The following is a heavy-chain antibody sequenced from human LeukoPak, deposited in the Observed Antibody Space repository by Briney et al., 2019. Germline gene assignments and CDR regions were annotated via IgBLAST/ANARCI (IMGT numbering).Heavy chain of an antibody. CDR2: ISGSGGST. CDR3: AKVTSIPDSSSWYDY. CDR1: GFTFSSYG. Sequence: GGSLRLSCAASGFTFSSYGMSWVRQAPGKGLEWVSAISGSGGSTYYADSVKGRFTISRDNSKNTLYPQMNSLRAEDTAVYYCAKVTSIPDSSSWYDYWGQGTLVTVSS. D-gene: IGHD6-13*01. J-gene: IGHJ4*02. V-gene: IGHV3-23*01.